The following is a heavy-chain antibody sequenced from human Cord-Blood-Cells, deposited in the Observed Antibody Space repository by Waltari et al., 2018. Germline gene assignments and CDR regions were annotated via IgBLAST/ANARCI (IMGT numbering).Heavy chain of an antibody. J-gene: IGHJ3*02. V-gene: IGHV3-15*01. Sequence: EVQLVESGGGLVKPGGSLRLSCAASGFTFSNAWMSGVRQAPGKGLEWVGRIKSRTDGGTTDYTAPVKGRFTISRDDSKNTLYLQMNSLKTEDTAVYYCTTFFELTGDWGYDAFDIWGQGTMVTVSS. CDR2: IKSRTDGGTT. CDR3: TTFFELTGDWGYDAFDI. CDR1: GFTFSNAW. D-gene: IGHD7-27*01.